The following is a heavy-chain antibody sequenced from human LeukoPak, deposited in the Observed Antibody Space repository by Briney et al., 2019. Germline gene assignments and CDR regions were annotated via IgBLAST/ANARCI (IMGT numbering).Heavy chain of an antibody. Sequence: SETLSLTCNVSGGSLTTHYWSWVRQSPDKGPEWIGQVYHTGSTHYNPSLRSRFTISVDTSKNKVLLTLTSVTAADTAVYYCAREGRWGMKYYFDSWGPGTRVIVSS. J-gene: IGHJ4*02. CDR2: VYHTGST. CDR3: AREGRWGMKYYFDS. D-gene: IGHD4-23*01. CDR1: GGSLTTHY. V-gene: IGHV4-59*11.